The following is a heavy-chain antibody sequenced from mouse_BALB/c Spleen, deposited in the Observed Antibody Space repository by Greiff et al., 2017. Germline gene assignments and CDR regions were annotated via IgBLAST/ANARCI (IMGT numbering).Heavy chain of an antibody. CDR3: ASGYAMDY. Sequence: EVQLVESGGGLVQPGGSLKLSCAASGFTFSSYGMSWVRQTPDKRLELVATINSNGGSTYYPDSVKGRFTISRDNAKNTLYLQMSSLKSEDTAMYYCASGYAMDYWGQGTSVTVSS. CDR2: INSNGGST. CDR1: GFTFSSYG. J-gene: IGHJ4*01. V-gene: IGHV5-6-3*01.